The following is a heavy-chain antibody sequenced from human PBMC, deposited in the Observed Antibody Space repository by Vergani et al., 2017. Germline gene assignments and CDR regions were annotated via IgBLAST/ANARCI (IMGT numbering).Heavy chain of an antibody. Sequence: QVQLVQSGAEVKKPGSSVKVSCKASGGTFSSYAISWVRQAPGQGLEWMGRFIPILGIANYAKKFQGRVTITADKFTSTAYMELSSLRSEDTAGYYCARAYYDSSALYYYYGMDVWGQGTTVTVSS. CDR2: FIPILGIA. J-gene: IGHJ6*02. CDR3: ARAYYDSSALYYYYGMDV. V-gene: IGHV1-69*04. D-gene: IGHD3-22*01. CDR1: GGTFSSYA.